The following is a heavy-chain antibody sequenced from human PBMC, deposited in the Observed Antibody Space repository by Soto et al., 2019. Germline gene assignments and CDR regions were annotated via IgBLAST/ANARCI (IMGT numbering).Heavy chain of an antibody. CDR1: GGSISSGGHS. V-gene: IGHV4-30-2*01. Sequence: QLQLQESGAGLVKPSQTLSLTCTVSGGSISSGGHSWSWIRQPPGKGLEWIGFIFHTGGTYYTPSLQSRLPVALDLSRNQFSLKLYSVSAADTASYYCARGTFSYGPNLHYFDFWGQGSLVTVSS. J-gene: IGHJ4*02. CDR2: IFHTGGT. CDR3: ARGTFSYGPNLHYFDF. D-gene: IGHD5-18*01.